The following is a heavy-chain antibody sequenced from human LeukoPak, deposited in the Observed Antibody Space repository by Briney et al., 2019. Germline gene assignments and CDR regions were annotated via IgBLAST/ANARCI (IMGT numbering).Heavy chain of an antibody. CDR1: GFTSDDYA. V-gene: IGHV3-9*02. Sequence: SGGSLRLSSPASGFTSDDYATRWVRQVPGKGLEWVSGISWNSAVTGYADSVKGRFTISIDNAKNSLYLQMNSLRAEDVAFYYCAKDRYRSGLYSFDPWGQGTMVTVSS. CDR3: AKDRYRSGLYSFDP. D-gene: IGHD6-19*01. J-gene: IGHJ5*02. CDR2: ISWNSAVT.